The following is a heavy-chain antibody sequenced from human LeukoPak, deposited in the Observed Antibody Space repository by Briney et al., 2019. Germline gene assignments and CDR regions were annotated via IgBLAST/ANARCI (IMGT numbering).Heavy chain of an antibody. CDR3: ARSFGELLFAFDI. J-gene: IGHJ3*02. V-gene: IGHV1-2*02. D-gene: IGHD3-10*01. Sequence: ASVKVSCKASGYTFTGYYMHWVRQAPGQGLEWMGWINPNSGGTNYAQKFQGRVTMTRDTSISTAYMELSRLRSDDTAVYYCARSFGELLFAFDIWGQGTMVTVSS. CDR2: INPNSGGT. CDR1: GYTFTGYY.